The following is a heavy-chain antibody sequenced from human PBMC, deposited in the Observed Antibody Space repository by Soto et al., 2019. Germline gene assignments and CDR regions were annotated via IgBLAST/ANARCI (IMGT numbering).Heavy chain of an antibody. CDR1: GGSFSGYY. Sequence: ASETLCLTCAVYGGSFSGYYWSGIRQPPGKGLEWIGEINHSGSTNSNPSLKSRVTISVDTSKNQFSLKLSSVTAADTAVYYCARGRSFGLGGYDAFDIWGQGTMVTVSS. V-gene: IGHV4-34*01. J-gene: IGHJ3*02. CDR3: ARGRSFGLGGYDAFDI. CDR2: INHSGST. D-gene: IGHD3-9*01.